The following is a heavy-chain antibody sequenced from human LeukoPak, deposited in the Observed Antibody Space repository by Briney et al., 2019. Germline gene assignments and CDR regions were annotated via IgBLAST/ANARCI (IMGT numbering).Heavy chain of an antibody. CDR1: GYTFTSYA. D-gene: IGHD2-15*01. Sequence: ASVKVSCKASGYTFTSYAMHWVRQAPGQGLEWMGWFNAGNGNTKYSQKFQGRVTITRDTSASTAYMELSSLRSEDTAVYYCARDCSGGSCYPDYYYYGMDVWGQGTTVTVSS. V-gene: IGHV1-3*01. CDR3: ARDCSGGSCYPDYYYYGMDV. J-gene: IGHJ6*02. CDR2: FNAGNGNT.